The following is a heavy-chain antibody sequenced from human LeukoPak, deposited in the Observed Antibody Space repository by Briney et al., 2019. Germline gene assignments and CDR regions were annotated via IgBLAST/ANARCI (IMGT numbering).Heavy chain of an antibody. Sequence: GGSLRLSCAASGFTFSSYAMSWVRQAPGKGLEWVSVISGSGGSTYYADSVKGRFTISRDNSKNTLYLQMNSLRAEDTAVYYCAKEYYDSSATPPYYFDYWGQGTLVTVSS. CDR1: GFTFSSYA. D-gene: IGHD3-22*01. CDR2: ISGSGGST. V-gene: IGHV3-23*01. J-gene: IGHJ4*02. CDR3: AKEYYDSSATPPYYFDY.